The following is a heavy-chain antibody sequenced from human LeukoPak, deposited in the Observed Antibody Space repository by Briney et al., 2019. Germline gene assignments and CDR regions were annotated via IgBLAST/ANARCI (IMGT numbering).Heavy chain of an antibody. D-gene: IGHD2-15*01. CDR1: GFTFSSYE. CDR3: ARVRKVSSQWYDY. Sequence: PGGSLRLSCAASGFTFSSYEMNWVRQAPGKGLEWVSYISSSGSTIYYADSVKGRFTISRDNAKNSLYLQMNSLRAEDTAVYYCARVRKVSSQWYDYWGQGTLVTVSS. V-gene: IGHV3-48*03. J-gene: IGHJ4*02. CDR2: ISSSGSTI.